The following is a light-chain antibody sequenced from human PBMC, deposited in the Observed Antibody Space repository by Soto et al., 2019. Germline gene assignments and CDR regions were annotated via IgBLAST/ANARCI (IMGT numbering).Light chain of an antibody. Sequence: DIVMTQSPLSLPVTPGEPASISCRSSQSLLHSNGYIYLDWYLQKPGQSPQLLIFLGSNRAAGVTERFSGRGSGTEFTLIISRVEAEEYGVYYCMHALQPPYTVGQGTQL. CDR3: MHALQPPYT. J-gene: IGKJ2*01. CDR2: LGS. CDR1: QSLLHSNGYIY. V-gene: IGKV2-28*01.